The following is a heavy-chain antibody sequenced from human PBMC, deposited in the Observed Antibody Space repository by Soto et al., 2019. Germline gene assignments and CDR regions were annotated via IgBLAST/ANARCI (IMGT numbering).Heavy chain of an antibody. CDR3: ARDAQYSSRWHPIDY. D-gene: IGHD6-19*01. J-gene: IGHJ4*02. Sequence: QVQLVQSGAEVKEPGSSVKVSCTASGYTFTDYGISWVRQAPGQGLEWMGWIHTYNGNTNYAQKVQGRVTMTTDSSTSTAYMELRSLRSDDTAVYYCARDAQYSSRWHPIDYWGQGTLVTVSS. V-gene: IGHV1-18*01. CDR2: IHTYNGNT. CDR1: GYTFTDYG.